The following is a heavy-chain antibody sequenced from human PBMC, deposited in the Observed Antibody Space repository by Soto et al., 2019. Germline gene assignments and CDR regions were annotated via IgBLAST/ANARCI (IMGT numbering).Heavy chain of an antibody. CDR3: ARDRPHFEGKVDWFYGMDV. V-gene: IGHV1-3*01. Sequence: QVQVVQSGTEVKKPGASVKVSCKASGYTFNNYAMHWVRQAPGQRLEWMGWISAGSGNTKYSQNFQGRVAITRDTSASTAYMEVTRLRSEDTAVYYCARDRPHFEGKVDWFYGMDVWGQGTTVTVSS. CDR2: ISAGSGNT. J-gene: IGHJ6*02. CDR1: GYTFNNYA. D-gene: IGHD3-9*01.